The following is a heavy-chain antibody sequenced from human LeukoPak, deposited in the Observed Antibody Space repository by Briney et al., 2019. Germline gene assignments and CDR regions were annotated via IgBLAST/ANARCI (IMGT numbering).Heavy chain of an antibody. CDR3: ASDDFWSGYYGY. V-gene: IGHV3-66*01. CDR1: GFTVSSNY. Sequence: GGSLRLSCAASGFTVSSNYMSWVRQAPGKGLEWVSVIYSGGSTYYADSVKGRFTISRDNSKNTLYLQMNSLRAEDTAVYYRASDDFWSGYYGYWGQGTLVTVSS. CDR2: IYSGGST. J-gene: IGHJ4*02. D-gene: IGHD3-3*01.